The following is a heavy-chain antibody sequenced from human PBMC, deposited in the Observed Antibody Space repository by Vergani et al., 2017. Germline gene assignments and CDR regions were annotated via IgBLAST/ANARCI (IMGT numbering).Heavy chain of an antibody. CDR2: IYPGDSDT. Sequence: EVQLVQSGAEVKKPGESLKISCTGSGYSFTSYWIGWVRQLPGKGLEWMGIIYPGDSDTRYSPSFQGQVTISADKSISTAYLQWSSLKASDTAMYYCARPQRGIVGATAVDYWGQGTLVTVSS. CDR3: ARPQRGIVGATAVDY. D-gene: IGHD1-26*01. J-gene: IGHJ4*02. V-gene: IGHV5-51*01. CDR1: GYSFTSYW.